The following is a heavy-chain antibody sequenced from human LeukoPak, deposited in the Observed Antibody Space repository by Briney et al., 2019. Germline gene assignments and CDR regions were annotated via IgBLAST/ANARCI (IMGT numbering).Heavy chain of an antibody. D-gene: IGHD2-2*01. J-gene: IGHJ4*02. CDR2: IRYDGSNK. V-gene: IGHV3-30*02. Sequence: GGSLRLSCAASGFTSSNYGMHWVRQAPGKGLEWVACIRYDGSNKYYADSVKGRFTISRDNSKNTLYLLMNSLRAEDAAVYYCASKNAVVASFDYWGQGTLVTVSS. CDR3: ASKNAVVASFDY. CDR1: GFTSSNYG.